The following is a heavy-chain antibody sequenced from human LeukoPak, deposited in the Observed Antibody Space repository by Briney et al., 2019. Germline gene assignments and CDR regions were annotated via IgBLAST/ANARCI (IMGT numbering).Heavy chain of an antibody. J-gene: IGHJ4*02. CDR3: AKEGRKTGNTYGYEFDS. Sequence: GGSLRLSCAASGFTFSSYAMSWVRQAPGKGLEWVSAVSSSGGSTNYADYVKGQFTISIDNSKNTVYLHMNNLRAEDTAVYYCAKEGRKTGNTYGYEFDSWGQGTLVTVSS. CDR2: VSSSGGST. D-gene: IGHD5-18*01. CDR1: GFTFSSYA. V-gene: IGHV3-23*01.